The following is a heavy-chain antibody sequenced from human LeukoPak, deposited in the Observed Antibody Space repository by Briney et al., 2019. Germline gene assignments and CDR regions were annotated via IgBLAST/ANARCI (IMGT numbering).Heavy chain of an antibody. CDR3: ARVGASSSDDY. D-gene: IGHD6-13*01. CDR2: IYYSGST. V-gene: IGHV4-59*01. CDR1: GGSISSYY. Sequence: SETLSLTCTVSGGSISSYYWSWIRQPPGKGLEWIGYIYYSGSTNYNPSLKSRVTISVDTSKNQLSLKLSSVTAADTAVYYCARVGASSSDDYWGQGTLVTVSS. J-gene: IGHJ4*02.